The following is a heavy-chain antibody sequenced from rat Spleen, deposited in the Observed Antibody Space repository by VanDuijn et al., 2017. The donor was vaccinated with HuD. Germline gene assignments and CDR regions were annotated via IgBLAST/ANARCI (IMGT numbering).Heavy chain of an antibody. V-gene: IGHV5-31*01. CDR2: ITNTGGST. D-gene: IGHD4-3*01. Sequence: EVQLVESGGGLVQPGRSLKLSCVASGFTFNNYWMTWIRQAPGKGLEWVASITNTGGSTYYPDSVKGRFTISRDNAKRTLYRQMNSLRSEDTATYYCTRGEFGVGDYWGQGVMVTVSS. CDR1: GFTFNNYW. J-gene: IGHJ2*01. CDR3: TRGEFGVGDY.